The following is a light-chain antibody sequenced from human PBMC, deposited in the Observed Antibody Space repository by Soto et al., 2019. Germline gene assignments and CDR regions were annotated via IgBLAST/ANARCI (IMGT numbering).Light chain of an antibody. CDR2: GAS. J-gene: IGKJ1*01. CDR3: QQYGNSPWT. V-gene: IGKV3-20*01. Sequence: IVLTQSPDTLSLSPWERATLSCRASQSVSSSNFAWYQQKPAQAPRLLIYGASRRAPGIPERFSGSGSGTDFTLTISRLEPEDFAVYYCQQYGNSPWTFGQGTKVDIK. CDR1: QSVSSSN.